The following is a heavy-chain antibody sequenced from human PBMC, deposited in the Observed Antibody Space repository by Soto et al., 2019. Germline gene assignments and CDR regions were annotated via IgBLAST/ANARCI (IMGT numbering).Heavy chain of an antibody. D-gene: IGHD6-13*01. V-gene: IGHV3-30-3*01. Sequence: QVQLVESGGGVVQPGRSLRLSCAASGFTFSSYAMHWVRQAPGKGLEWVAVISYEGSNKYYADSVKGRFTISRDNSKTTLYLQMNSLRTEDTAVYYCAREVQELSSSWSFDYWGQGTLVTVSS. CDR1: GFTFSSYA. CDR3: AREVQELSSSWSFDY. J-gene: IGHJ4*02. CDR2: ISYEGSNK.